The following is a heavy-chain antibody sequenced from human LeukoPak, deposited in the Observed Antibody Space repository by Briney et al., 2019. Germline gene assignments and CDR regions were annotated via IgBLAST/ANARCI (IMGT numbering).Heavy chain of an antibody. Sequence: SMRLSCAASGFTFTSNGMHWVRQAPGKGLEWVAVVLYEGSNKNYADSVKGRFTISRDDSKNTLYLQMNSLRAEDTAVYYCAKESYCDSSGYSLFDYWGQGTLVTVSS. CDR3: AKESYCDSSGYSLFDY. CDR2: VLYEGSNK. CDR1: GFTFTSNG. D-gene: IGHD3-22*01. V-gene: IGHV3-30*18. J-gene: IGHJ4*02.